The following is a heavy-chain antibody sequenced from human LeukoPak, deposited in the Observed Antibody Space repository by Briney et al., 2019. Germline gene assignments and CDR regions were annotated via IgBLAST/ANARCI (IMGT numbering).Heavy chain of an antibody. D-gene: IGHD3-3*01. J-gene: IGHJ4*02. CDR2: ISGSGGST. CDR3: AKDPKDRKAIRFLEWLLPDY. CDR1: GGSISSSGYY. Sequence: PSETLSLTCTVSGGSISSSGYYWGWVRQAPGKGLEWVSAISGSGGSTYYADSVKGRFTISRDNSKNTLYLQMNSLRAEDTAVYYCAKDPKDRKAIRFLEWLLPDYWGQGTLVTVSS. V-gene: IGHV3-23*01.